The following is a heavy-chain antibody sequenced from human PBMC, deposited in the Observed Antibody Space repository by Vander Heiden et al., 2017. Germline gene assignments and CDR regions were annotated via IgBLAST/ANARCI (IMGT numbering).Heavy chain of an antibody. Sequence: QLVQSGAEAKKPGEPLKISCKGSGYSSTSFCIGCVRQIPRNGLEWPGVIYPGDSDTRYSASFQGQVTISADKSISTAYLQWSSLKASDTAMYYCARGQVSGGAIFDYWGQGTLVTVSS. D-gene: IGHD2-21*01. V-gene: IGHV5-51*01. CDR2: IYPGDSDT. J-gene: IGHJ4*02. CDR3: ARGQVSGGAIFDY. CDR1: GYSSTSFC.